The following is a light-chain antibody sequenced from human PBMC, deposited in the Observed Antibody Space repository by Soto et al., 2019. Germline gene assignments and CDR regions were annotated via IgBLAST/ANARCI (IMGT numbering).Light chain of an antibody. CDR3: QSYDSNLSAHVA. V-gene: IGLV1-40*01. J-gene: IGLJ2*01. CDR2: GNS. Sequence: QSVLTQPPSVSGAPGQRVTISCTGSSSNIGAGYDVHWYQQLPGTAPKLLIYGNSNRPSGVPDRFSGSKSGTSASLAITGLQAEDEADYYCQSYDSNLSAHVAFGGGTELTVL. CDR1: SSNIGAGYD.